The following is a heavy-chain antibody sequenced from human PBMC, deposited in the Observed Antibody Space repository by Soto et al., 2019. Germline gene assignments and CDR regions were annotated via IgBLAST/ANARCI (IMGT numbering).Heavy chain of an antibody. CDR3: ARRSSSSLGSLFDP. D-gene: IGHD6-6*01. CDR2: MYYTGNK. V-gene: IGHV4-39*01. CDR1: VCSMRVSTCY. Sequence: SETLSLTGTGSVCSMRVSTCYWDWIRRPPGKGLEWIGAMYYTGNKNYNPSLESRVTMSVDTSKNQFSLKLSSVTPTDTAVYYCARRSSSSLGSLFDPWGRGILVTVSS. J-gene: IGHJ5*02.